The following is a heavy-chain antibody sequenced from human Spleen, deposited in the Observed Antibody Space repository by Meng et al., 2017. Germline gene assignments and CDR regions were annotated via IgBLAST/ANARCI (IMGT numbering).Heavy chain of an antibody. V-gene: IGHV3-23*01. Sequence: GESLKIPCAASEINFSSYVMSWVRQAPGKGLEWVSSISGSGGSTYYADSVKGRFTISRDNSKNTVFLQINSLRAEDTAVYYCARSPIDKYDLSALPLDYWGQGTLVTVSS. CDR1: EINFSSYV. J-gene: IGHJ4*02. CDR2: ISGSGGST. D-gene: IGHD3-22*01. CDR3: ARSPIDKYDLSALPLDY.